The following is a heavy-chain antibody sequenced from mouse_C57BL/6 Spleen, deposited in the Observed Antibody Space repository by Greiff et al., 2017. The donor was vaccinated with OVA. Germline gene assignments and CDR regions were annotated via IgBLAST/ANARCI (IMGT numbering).Heavy chain of an antibody. V-gene: IGHV1-15*01. CDR1: LYTLTDYE. Sequence: QVYVKQSVAELVRPGASVSLSCKAPLYTLTDYEMHWVKQTPVHGLVWIGAIVPVTVGTASNQKVKGEAIPSADKSASTACMELRGLTSEDSAVYCCTGWGSSFFDDWGQGTTLTVSS. D-gene: IGHD1-1*01. CDR2: IVPVTVGT. CDR3: TGWGSSFFDD. J-gene: IGHJ2*01.